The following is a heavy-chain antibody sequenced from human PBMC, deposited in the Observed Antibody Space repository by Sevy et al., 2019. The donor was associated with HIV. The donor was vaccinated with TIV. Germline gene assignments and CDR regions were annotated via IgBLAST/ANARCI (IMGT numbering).Heavy chain of an antibody. CDR3: ARLSTARGESNWFDP. CDR2: IGAYNGNR. Sequence: ASVKVSCKASGYTFSTYGISWVRQAPGQGLEWMGWIGAYNGNRKYAQKSQDRITMTTDTSTSTAYMELRSLRSDDTAVYFCARLSTARGESNWFDPWGQGTLVTVSS. J-gene: IGHJ5*02. V-gene: IGHV1-18*01. CDR1: GYTFSTYG. D-gene: IGHD3-16*01.